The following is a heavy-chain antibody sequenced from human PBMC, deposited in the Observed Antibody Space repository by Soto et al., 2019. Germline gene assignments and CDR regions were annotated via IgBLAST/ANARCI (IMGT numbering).Heavy chain of an antibody. V-gene: IGHV3-30*18. CDR3: AKDRVGGTFYTPLGF. CDR2: ITYDGSFQ. Sequence: QVQLVESGGGVVQPGGSLRLSCQASGFNFDNYGMHWVRQAPGKGLEWVAVITYDGSFQYYADSVKGRFTISRDNSKNTLCLHLNTLKPEDTAVYHCAKDRVGGTFYTPLGFWGQGTLVTVSS. CDR1: GFNFDNYG. J-gene: IGHJ4*02. D-gene: IGHD1-7*01.